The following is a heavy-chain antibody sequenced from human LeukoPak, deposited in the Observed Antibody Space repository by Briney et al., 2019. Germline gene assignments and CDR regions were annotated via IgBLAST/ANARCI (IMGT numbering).Heavy chain of an antibody. V-gene: IGHV4-30-4*01. Sequence: SQTLSLTCTVSGGSISSGDYYWSWIRQPPGKGLEWIGYIYYSGSTYYNPSLKSRVTISVDTSKNQFSLKLSSVTAADTAVYYCARGEGGYYYDSSGYKLGYYFDYWGQGTLVTVSS. J-gene: IGHJ4*02. CDR1: GGSISSGDYY. D-gene: IGHD3-22*01. CDR2: IYYSGST. CDR3: ARGEGGYYYDSSGYKLGYYFDY.